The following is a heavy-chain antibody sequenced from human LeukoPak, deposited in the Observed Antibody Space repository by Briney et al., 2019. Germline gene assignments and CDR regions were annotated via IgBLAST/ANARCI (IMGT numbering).Heavy chain of an antibody. CDR1: GGSITSTNY. D-gene: IGHD5-18*01. J-gene: IGHJ5*02. Sequence: SETLSLTCGVSGGSITSTNYWTWVRQPPGKGLEWIGEVNLQGSTNYNPSLMGRVAISVDMSENHISLQLTSVTAADTAVYYCARAKRGYSYGSFDPWGQGTLVTVSS. CDR3: ARAKRGYSYGSFDP. V-gene: IGHV4-4*02. CDR2: VNLQGST.